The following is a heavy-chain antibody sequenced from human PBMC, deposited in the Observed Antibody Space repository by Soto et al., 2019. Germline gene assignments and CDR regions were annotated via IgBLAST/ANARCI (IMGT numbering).Heavy chain of an antibody. V-gene: IGHV4-59*01. CDR1: GGSISSYY. D-gene: IGHD5-18*01. CDR3: ARAQTAMTPEYYFEY. CDR2: IYYSGST. Sequence: SETLSLTCTVSGGSISSYYCSWIRQPPGKGLEWIGYIYYSGSTNYNPSLKSRVTISVDTSKNQFSLKLSSVTAADTAVYYCARAQTAMTPEYYFEYWGQGTLVTVSS. J-gene: IGHJ4*02.